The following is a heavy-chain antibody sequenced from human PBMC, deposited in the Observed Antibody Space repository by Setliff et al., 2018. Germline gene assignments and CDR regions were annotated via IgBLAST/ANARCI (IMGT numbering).Heavy chain of an antibody. CDR3: ARGPRFDYESPTYRRRFDP. J-gene: IGHJ5*02. D-gene: IGHD3-22*01. Sequence: SETLSLTCRVSGGSISSGNYYWGLIRQPPGKGLEWVATIYYSGSTYSNPSLKSRLIISVDAPYNQFSVKLSSVTAADTAVYFCARGPRFDYESPTYRRRFDPWGQGTAVTVSS. V-gene: IGHV4-39*01. CDR2: IYYSGST. CDR1: GGSISSGNYY.